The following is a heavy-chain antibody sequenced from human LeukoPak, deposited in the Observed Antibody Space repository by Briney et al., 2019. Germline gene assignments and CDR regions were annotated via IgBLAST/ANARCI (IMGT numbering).Heavy chain of an antibody. J-gene: IGHJ4*02. V-gene: IGHV1-24*01. Sequence: ASVKVSCKVSGYTLTELSMHWVRQAPGKGLEWMGGFDPEDGETIYAQKFQGRVTMTEDTSTDTAYMELSSLRSENTAVYYCATGLLEQYYFDYWGQGTLVTVSS. CDR2: FDPEDGET. D-gene: IGHD1/OR15-1a*01. CDR1: GYTLTELS. CDR3: ATGLLEQYYFDY.